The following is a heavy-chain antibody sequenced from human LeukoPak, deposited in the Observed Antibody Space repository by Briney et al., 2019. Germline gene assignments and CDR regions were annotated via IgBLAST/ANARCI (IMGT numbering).Heavy chain of an antibody. CDR1: GGSISSYY. V-gene: IGHV4-59*12. CDR3: AGKDYDSSGYFDY. J-gene: IGHJ4*02. Sequence: SETLSLTCTVSGGSISSYYWSWIRQPPGKGLEWIGYIYYSGSTNYNPSLKSRVTISVDTSKNQFSLKLSSVTAADTAVYYCAGKDYDSSGYFDYWGQGTLVTVSS. CDR2: IYYSGST. D-gene: IGHD3-22*01.